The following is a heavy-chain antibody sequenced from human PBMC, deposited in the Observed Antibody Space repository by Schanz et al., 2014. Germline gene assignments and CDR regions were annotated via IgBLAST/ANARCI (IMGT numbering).Heavy chain of an antibody. CDR1: GASISGSSDY. CDR2: IYYTGTT. V-gene: IGHV4-39*01. Sequence: QLQLQESGPGLVKPSETLSLTCTVSGASISGSSDYWGWIRQSPGKGLEWIGNIYYTGTTYYNPSRRGRLSISLDPSKTQASLNFPSVTAADTAVFYCARRDNYLSAFDIWGQGTMVTVSS. CDR3: ARRDNYLSAFDI. J-gene: IGHJ3*02. D-gene: IGHD4-4*01.